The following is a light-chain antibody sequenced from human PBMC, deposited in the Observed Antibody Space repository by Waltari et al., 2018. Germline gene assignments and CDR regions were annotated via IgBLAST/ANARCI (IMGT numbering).Light chain of an antibody. J-gene: IGLJ3*02. CDR2: SVS. CDR3: CSFTSRSTWV. Sequence: SALTQPASVSGSPRQSITIPCTGTSSDASVYNYVSWYQQHPGKVRKLVIFSVSNRPSAVSNRLSGPKSGNTASLTISGLQAEDESDYYCCSFTSRSTWVFGGGTKLTVL. V-gene: IGLV2-14*01. CDR1: SSDASVYNY.